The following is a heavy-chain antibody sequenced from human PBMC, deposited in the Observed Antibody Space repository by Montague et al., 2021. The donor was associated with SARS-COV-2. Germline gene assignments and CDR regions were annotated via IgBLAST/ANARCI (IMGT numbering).Heavy chain of an antibody. J-gene: IGHJ6*02. CDR3: AGENFSFYGMDV. CDR1: GGALNSGPYY. V-gene: IGHV4-39*02. Sequence: SETLSLTCAVSGGALNSGPYYWGWIRQPPGKGLEWLASIHYSGYTYNHPSLRSRVTISVDLAKNQFSLKVSSVTAADTAVYHCAGENFSFYGMDVWGQGTTVTVSS. CDR2: IHYSGYT.